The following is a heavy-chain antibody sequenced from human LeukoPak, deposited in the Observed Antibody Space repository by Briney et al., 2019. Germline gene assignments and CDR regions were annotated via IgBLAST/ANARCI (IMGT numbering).Heavy chain of an antibody. J-gene: IGHJ4*02. Sequence: ASVKVSCKASGYSCTSYYMHWVRQAPGQGLELMGITNPSGGSTSYAQKFQGRVTMTRDMSTSTVYMELSSLRSEDTAVYYCAISMGEQELRDYWGQGTLVTVSS. CDR1: GYSCTSYY. D-gene: IGHD1-7*01. V-gene: IGHV1-46*01. CDR3: AISMGEQELRDY. CDR2: TNPSGGST.